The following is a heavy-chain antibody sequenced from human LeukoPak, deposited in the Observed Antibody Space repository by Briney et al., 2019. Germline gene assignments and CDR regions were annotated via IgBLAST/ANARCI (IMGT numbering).Heavy chain of an antibody. J-gene: IGHJ4*02. CDR1: GGSISSYY. Sequence: SETLSLTCTVSGGSISSYYWSWIRQPAGKGLEWIGRIYSSGSTNYSPSLKSRVTMSVDTSKNQFSLKLYSVTAADTAMYYCARDNLGSSSDYWGQGTLDTVSS. CDR2: IYSSGST. CDR3: ARDNLGSSSDY. D-gene: IGHD6-6*01. V-gene: IGHV4-4*07.